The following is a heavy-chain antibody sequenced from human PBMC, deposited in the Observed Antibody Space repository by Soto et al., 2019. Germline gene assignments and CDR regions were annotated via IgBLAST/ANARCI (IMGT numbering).Heavy chain of an antibody. CDR3: ARDSVRYRDLGWGFDY. D-gene: IGHD5-18*01. Sequence: EVQLVESGGGLVQPGGSLRLSCAASGFTFSSYWMSWVRQAPGKGLEWVANIKQDGSEKYYVDSVKGRFTISRDNAKNSLYLQMNSLRAEDTAVYYCARDSVRYRDLGWGFDYWGQGTLVTVSS. J-gene: IGHJ4*02. CDR2: IKQDGSEK. V-gene: IGHV3-7*01. CDR1: GFTFSSYW.